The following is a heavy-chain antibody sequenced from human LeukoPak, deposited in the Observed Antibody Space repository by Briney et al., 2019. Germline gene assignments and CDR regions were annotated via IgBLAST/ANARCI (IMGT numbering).Heavy chain of an antibody. J-gene: IGHJ6*03. Sequence: PSETLSLTCTVSGGSISSSSYYWGWIRQPPGKGLEWIGSIYYSGSTYYNPSLKSRVTISVDTSKNQFSLKLSSVTAADTAVYYCARHTRSGYDYYYYYYMDVWGKGTTVTVSS. CDR2: IYYSGST. D-gene: IGHD5-12*01. CDR3: ARHTRSGYDYYYYYYMDV. CDR1: GGSISSSSYY. V-gene: IGHV4-39*01.